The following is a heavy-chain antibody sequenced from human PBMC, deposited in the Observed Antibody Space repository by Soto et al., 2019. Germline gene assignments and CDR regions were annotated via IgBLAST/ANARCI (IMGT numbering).Heavy chain of an antibody. Sequence: GGSLRLSCAASGFTFSNAWMSWVRQAPGKGLEWVGRIKSKTDGGTTDYAAPVKGRFTISRDDSKNTLYLQMNNLKTEDTAVYYCSTGYRWGDAFDIWGQGTMVTVSS. D-gene: IGHD3-16*01. CDR2: IKSKTDGGTT. CDR3: STGYRWGDAFDI. J-gene: IGHJ3*02. CDR1: GFTFSNAW. V-gene: IGHV3-15*01.